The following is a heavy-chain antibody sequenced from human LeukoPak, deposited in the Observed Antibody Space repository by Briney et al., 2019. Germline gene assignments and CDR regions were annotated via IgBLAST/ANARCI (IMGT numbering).Heavy chain of an antibody. CDR1: GVTVSGYW. CDR3: ARSDWFDP. Sequence: PGGSLRLSCEVSGVTVSGYWMHWVRQAPGKGLVWVSRSKSDGSSTNYADSVKGRFTISRDSVKNTLYLQMNSLRAEDTAVYYCARSDWFDPWGQGTLVTVPS. J-gene: IGHJ5*02. V-gene: IGHV3-74*01. CDR2: SKSDGSST.